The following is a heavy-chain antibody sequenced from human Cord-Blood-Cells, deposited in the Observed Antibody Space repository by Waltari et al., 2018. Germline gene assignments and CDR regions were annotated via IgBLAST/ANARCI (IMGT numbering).Heavy chain of an antibody. J-gene: IGHJ4*02. V-gene: IGHV3-53*04. D-gene: IGHD7-27*01. CDR1: GFTLSRNY. CDR3: VLGTALDY. CDR2: IYSGGST. Sequence: VQLVESGGGLVQPGGSLRLSCAPSGFTLSRNYMSWVRQAPGKGLEWVSVIYSGGSTYYADSVKGRFTISRHNSKNTLYLQMNSLRAEDTAVYYCVLGTALDYWGQGTLVTVSS.